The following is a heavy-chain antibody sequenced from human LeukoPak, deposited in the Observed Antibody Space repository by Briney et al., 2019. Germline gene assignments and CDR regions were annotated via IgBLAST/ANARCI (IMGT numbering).Heavy chain of an antibody. Sequence: GGSLRLSCAASGFTFSSDWKRWVPQVPGGGRVWGSRINRDGSSTSYADSGKGRFTISRDNAKNTLYFQMTSLRVEDTALYFCTRDGYCSSGSCYPDYWGQGTLVSVSS. D-gene: IGHD2-2*01. CDR2: INRDGSST. CDR3: TRDGYCSSGSCYPDY. V-gene: IGHV3-74*01. J-gene: IGHJ4*02. CDR1: GFTFSSDW.